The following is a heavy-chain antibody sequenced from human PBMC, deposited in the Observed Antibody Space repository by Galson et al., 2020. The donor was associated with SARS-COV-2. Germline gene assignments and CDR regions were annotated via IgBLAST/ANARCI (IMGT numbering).Heavy chain of an antibody. V-gene: IGHV4-34*01. CDR1: RGSLTNYF. Sequence: SQTLSLTCAVYRGSLTNYFWSWVRQIPGKDLEWIGEVSYTGDTNYNPSLNRRVTMSVDTSQNQFSLKLTSVTAADTALYFCARVSLGGTHLDSWAQGTLVTVSP. D-gene: IGHD7-27*01. CDR2: VSYTGDT. CDR3: ARVSLGGTHLDS. J-gene: IGHJ4*02.